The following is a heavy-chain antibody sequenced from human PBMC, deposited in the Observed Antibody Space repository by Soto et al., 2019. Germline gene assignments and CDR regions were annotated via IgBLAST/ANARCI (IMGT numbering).Heavy chain of an antibody. CDR1: GGTFSSYA. J-gene: IGHJ4*02. CDR3: ARVEYYDSSGYYRYGRFDY. CDR2: IIPIFGTA. V-gene: IGHV1-69*13. Sequence: SVKVSCKASGGTFSSYAISWVRQAPGQGLEWMGGIIPIFGTANYAQKFQGRVTITADESTSAAYMELSSLRSEDTAVYYCARVEYYDSSGYYRYGRFDYWGQGTLVTVYS. D-gene: IGHD3-22*01.